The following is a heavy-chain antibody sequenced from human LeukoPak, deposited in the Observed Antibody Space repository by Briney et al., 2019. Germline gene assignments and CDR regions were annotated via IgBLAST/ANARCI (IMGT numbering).Heavy chain of an antibody. CDR3: ARGSGYDYTVDY. D-gene: IGHD5-12*01. Sequence: GGSLRLSCAASGFTFSSYAMHWVRQAPGKWLEWVAVISYDGSNKYYADSVKGRFTISRDNSKNTLYLQMNSLRAEDTAVYYCARGSGYDYTVDYWGQGTLVTVSS. CDR2: ISYDGSNK. CDR1: GFTFSSYA. V-gene: IGHV3-30*04. J-gene: IGHJ4*02.